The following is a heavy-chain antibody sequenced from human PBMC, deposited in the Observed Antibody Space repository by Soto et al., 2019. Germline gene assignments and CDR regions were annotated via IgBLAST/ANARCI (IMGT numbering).Heavy chain of an antibody. D-gene: IGHD6-25*01. CDR1: GFTFTNYW. Sequence: DVQVVESGGGLVQPGGSLRLSCAASGFTFTNYWMHWVRQVPGEGLVWVSRIDNHGVGTSYADFVKGRFTISRDNAKNTLYLQMNRLRVEDTAIFYCGAVFEKWGQGTMVTASS. J-gene: IGHJ3*02. V-gene: IGHV3-74*01. CDR2: IDNHGVGT. CDR3: GAVFEK.